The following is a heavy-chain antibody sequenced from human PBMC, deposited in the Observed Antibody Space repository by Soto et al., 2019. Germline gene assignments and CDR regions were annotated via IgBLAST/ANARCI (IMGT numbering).Heavy chain of an antibody. V-gene: IGHV3-23*01. CDR2: ISGSGGST. CDR1: GFTFSSYA. J-gene: IGHJ4*02. CDR3: AKVFLGDYYDSSGYSHFDY. Sequence: GGSLRLSCAASGFTFSSYAMSWVRQAPGKGLEWVSAISGSGGSTYYADSVKGRFTISRDNSKNTLYLQMNSLRAEDTAVYYCAKVFLGDYYDSSGYSHFDYWGQGTLVTVSS. D-gene: IGHD3-22*01.